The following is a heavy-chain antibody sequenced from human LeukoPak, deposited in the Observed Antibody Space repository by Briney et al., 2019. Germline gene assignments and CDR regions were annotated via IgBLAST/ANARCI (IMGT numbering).Heavy chain of an antibody. CDR2: FDPEDGET. D-gene: IGHD2-2*01. Sequence: ASVKVSCKVSGYTLTELSMHWVRQAPGKGLEWMGGFDPEDGETIYAQKFQGRVTMTEDTSTDTAYMELSSLRSEDTAVYYCATARYCSSTSCYLARDAFGIWGQGTMVTVSS. CDR1: GYTLTELS. CDR3: ATARYCSSTSCYLARDAFGI. V-gene: IGHV1-24*01. J-gene: IGHJ3*02.